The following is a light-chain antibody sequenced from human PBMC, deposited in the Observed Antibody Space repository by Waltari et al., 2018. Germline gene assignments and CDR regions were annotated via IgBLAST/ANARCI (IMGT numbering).Light chain of an antibody. Sequence: SSELTQDPAVSVALGQTVRIPCPGDSLRRYYASWYQQKPGQAPVLVIYGKNNRPSGIPDRFSGSSSGNTASLTITGAQAEDEADYYCNSRDSSGNHVIFGGGTELTVL. CDR3: NSRDSSGNHVI. V-gene: IGLV3-19*01. J-gene: IGLJ2*01. CDR1: SLRRYY. CDR2: GKN.